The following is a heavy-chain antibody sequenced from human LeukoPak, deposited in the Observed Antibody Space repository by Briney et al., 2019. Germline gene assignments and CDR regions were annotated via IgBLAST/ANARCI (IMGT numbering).Heavy chain of an antibody. J-gene: IGHJ4*02. D-gene: IGHD3-10*01. V-gene: IGHV3-23*01. CDR3: ARDQIFSYGSGSFPDY. CDR2: ISGSGGST. Sequence: GGSLRLSCAASGFTFSSYAMSWVRQAPGKGLEWVSAISGSGGSTYYADSVKGRFTISRDNAKNSLYLQMNSLRAEDTAVYYCARDQIFSYGSGSFPDYWGQGTLVTVSS. CDR1: GFTFSSYA.